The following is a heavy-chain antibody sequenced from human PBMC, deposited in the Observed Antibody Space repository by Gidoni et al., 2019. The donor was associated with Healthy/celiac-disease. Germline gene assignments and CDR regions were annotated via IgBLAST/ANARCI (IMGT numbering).Heavy chain of an antibody. CDR2: INHRGNT. V-gene: IGHV4-34*01. Sequence: QVQLQQWGAGLLKPSETLSLTCAVYGGSFSGYYWSGIRQPPGTGLEWIGEINHRGNTNYNPSLKSRVAMSVDTSKNQFSLRLSSVTAADTAVYYCARGLNDDCSRSSCPGIDYWGQGTLVTVSS. D-gene: IGHD2-2*01. J-gene: IGHJ4*02. CDR3: ARGLNDDCSRSSCPGIDY. CDR1: GGSFSGYY.